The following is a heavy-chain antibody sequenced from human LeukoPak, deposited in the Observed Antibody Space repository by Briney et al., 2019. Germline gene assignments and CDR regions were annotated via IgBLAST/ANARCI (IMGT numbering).Heavy chain of an antibody. D-gene: IGHD6-13*01. CDR3: ARLPSSYMDV. CDR1: GGSISSHY. J-gene: IGHJ6*03. Sequence: SGTLSPTCAVSGGSISSHYWSWIRQPPGKGLEWIGFISYSGSTNYNPSLKSRVTISVDTSKNQLSLKLSSVTAADTAVYYCARLPSSYMDVWGKGTTVTVSS. CDR2: ISYSGST. V-gene: IGHV4-59*08.